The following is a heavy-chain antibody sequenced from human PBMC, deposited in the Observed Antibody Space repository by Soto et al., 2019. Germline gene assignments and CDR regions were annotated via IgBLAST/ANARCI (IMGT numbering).Heavy chain of an antibody. CDR2: IYHSGST. V-gene: IGHV4-30-2*01. D-gene: IGHD2-2*01. Sequence: SETLSLTCAVSGGSISSGGYSWSWIRQPPGKGLEWIGYIYHSGSTYYNPSLKSRVTISVDRSKNQFSLKLSSVTAADTAVYYCPSVPGSWGQGSLVIVSS. J-gene: IGHJ5*02. CDR1: GGSISSGGYS. CDR3: PSVPGS.